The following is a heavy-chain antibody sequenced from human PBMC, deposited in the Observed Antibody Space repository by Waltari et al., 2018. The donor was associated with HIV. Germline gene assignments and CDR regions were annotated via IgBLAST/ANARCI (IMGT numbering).Heavy chain of an antibody. CDR2: ISSSSSTI. J-gene: IGHJ4*02. CDR3: ARRNMGREMGDFDY. V-gene: IGHV3-48*01. CDR1: GFTFTSYS. D-gene: IGHD3-16*01. Sequence: GGLVQPGGSLRLSCAASGFTFTSYSMNWVRQAPGKGLEWISYISSSSSTISYADSVKGRFTVSRDNVKNSLFLQMNSLRVEDTAVYYCARRNMGREMGDFDYWGEGTLVTVSS.